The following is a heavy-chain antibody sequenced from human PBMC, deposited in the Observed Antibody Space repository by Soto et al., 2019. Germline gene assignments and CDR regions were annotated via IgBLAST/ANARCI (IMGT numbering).Heavy chain of an antibody. D-gene: IGHD4-17*01. CDR3: ARVLGTTFYYYGMDV. CDR2: MNPNSGNT. J-gene: IGHJ6*02. CDR1: GYTFTSYD. Sequence: ASVKVSCKASGYTFTSYDINWVRQATGQGLEWMGWMNPNSGNTGYARKFQGRVTMTRNTSISTAYMELSSLRSEDTAVYYCARVLGTTFYYYGMDVWGQGTTVTVSS. V-gene: IGHV1-8*01.